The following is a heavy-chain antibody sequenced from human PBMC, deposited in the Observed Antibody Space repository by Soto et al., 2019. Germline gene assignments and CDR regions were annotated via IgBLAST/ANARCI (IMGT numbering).Heavy chain of an antibody. J-gene: IGHJ3*02. CDR2: ISSSSSYI. CDR1: GFTFSSYS. CDR3: ARHPRGYYYDSSGYYYGGDAFDI. Sequence: EVQLVESGGGLVKPGGSLRLSCAASGFTFSSYSMNWVRQAPGKGLEWVSSISSSSSYIYYADSVKGRFTISRDNAKNSLYLQMNSLRAEDTAVYYCARHPRGYYYDSSGYYYGGDAFDIWGQGTMVTVSS. V-gene: IGHV3-21*01. D-gene: IGHD3-22*01.